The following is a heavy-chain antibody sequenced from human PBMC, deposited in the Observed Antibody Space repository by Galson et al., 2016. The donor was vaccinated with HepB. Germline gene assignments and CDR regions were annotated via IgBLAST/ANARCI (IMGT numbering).Heavy chain of an antibody. CDR3: AGNNDILTASSYDY. J-gene: IGHJ4*02. D-gene: IGHD3-9*01. Sequence: LTCTVSGGSISSSSYYWGWIRQPPGKGLEWIGSIHYSGSTYYNPSLKSRVIISVDTSKNQFSLRLSSVTAADTAVYYCAGNNDILTASSYDYWGQGTLVTVAS. CDR1: GGSISSSSYY. CDR2: IHYSGST. V-gene: IGHV4-39*01.